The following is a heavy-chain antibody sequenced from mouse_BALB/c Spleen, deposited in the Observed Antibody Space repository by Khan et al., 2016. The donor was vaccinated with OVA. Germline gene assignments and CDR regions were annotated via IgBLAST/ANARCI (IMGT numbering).Heavy chain of an antibody. CDR3: SRRGNDYAGFAY. D-gene: IGHD2-4*01. J-gene: IGHJ3*01. Sequence: QVQLQQSGAELAKPGASVKMSCKASGYTFTNYWMHWVKQRPGQGLEWIGYINPSTGYTEYNQKFKDKATLTADKSSSTAYMQLSSLTAADCAVYYCSRRGNDYAGFAYWAHGTLVPVSA. CDR2: INPSTGYT. V-gene: IGHV1-7*01. CDR1: GYTFTNYW.